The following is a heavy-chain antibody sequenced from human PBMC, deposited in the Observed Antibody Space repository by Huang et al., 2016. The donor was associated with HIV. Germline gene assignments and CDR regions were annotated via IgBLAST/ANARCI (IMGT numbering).Heavy chain of an antibody. J-gene: IGHJ5*02. CDR2: NNAATCTQ. Sequence: QVQLVQSGSEFKKPGASVRISCRASGYTFTSYDINLVLQAPGQGLEWMGWNNAATCTQTYAQAFTGRFDVCLDTAVAKALLQITSWRADDTAVYFCARGGGCSAWQTPLGWFDPWGQGTLVTVSS. V-gene: IGHV7-4-1*02. CDR1: GYTFTSYD. CDR3: ARGGGCSAWQTPLGWFDP. D-gene: IGHD6-25*01.